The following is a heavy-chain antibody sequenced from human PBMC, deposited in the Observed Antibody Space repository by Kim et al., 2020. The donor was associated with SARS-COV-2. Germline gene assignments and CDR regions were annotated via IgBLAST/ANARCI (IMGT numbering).Heavy chain of an antibody. CDR3: ARSLSGSGWHYALADY. D-gene: IGHD6-19*01. J-gene: IGHJ4*02. V-gene: IGHV3-30*16. Sequence: ESVKGRFTICRDNAKTKLYLQMNSMSAEDAAVYYCARSLSGSGWHYALADYWGQGTLVTVSS.